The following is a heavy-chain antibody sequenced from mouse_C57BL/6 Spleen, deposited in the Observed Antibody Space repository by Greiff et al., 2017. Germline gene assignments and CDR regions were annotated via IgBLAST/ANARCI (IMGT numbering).Heavy chain of an antibody. CDR3: ARAYYSAMDY. CDR2: ISSGSSTI. Sequence: EVKLVESGGGLVKPGGSLKLSCAASGFTFSDYGMHWVSQAPEKGLEWVAYISSGSSTIYYADTVKGRFTISRDNAKNTLFLPMTSLRSEDTAMYYCARAYYSAMDYWGQGTSVTVSS. V-gene: IGHV5-17*01. D-gene: IGHD2-12*01. CDR1: GFTFSDYG. J-gene: IGHJ4*01.